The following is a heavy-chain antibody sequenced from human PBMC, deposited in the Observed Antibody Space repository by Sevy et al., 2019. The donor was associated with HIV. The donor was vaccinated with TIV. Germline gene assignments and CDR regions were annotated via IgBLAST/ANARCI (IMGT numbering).Heavy chain of an antibody. CDR2: ISAYNGNT. CDR1: GGTFTSYG. CDR3: ARDSGSYADYYYYGMTS. V-gene: IGHV1-18*01. D-gene: IGHD1-26*01. Sequence: ASVKVSCKASGGTFTSYGISWVRQAPGQGLEWMGWISAYNGNTNYAQKLQGRVTMTTDTSTSTAYMELRSLRSDDTAVYYCARDSGSYADYYYYGMTSGAKGPRSPSP. J-gene: IGHJ6*02.